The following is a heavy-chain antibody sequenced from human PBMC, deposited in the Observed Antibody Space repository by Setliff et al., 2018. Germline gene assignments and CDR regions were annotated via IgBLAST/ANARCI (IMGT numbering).Heavy chain of an antibody. D-gene: IGHD3-3*02. CDR3: ARDGLGAFSLRSMDV. V-gene: IGHV4-59*12. CDR1: GGSISSYY. CDR2: IYHTGST. Sequence: SETLSLTCTVSGGSISSYYWSWIRQPPGKGLEWIGYIYHTGSTIYNPSLKSRVTMSVDTSQNQFSLRLSSVTAADTAVYYCARDGLGAFSLRSMDVWGKGTTVTVSS. J-gene: IGHJ6*04.